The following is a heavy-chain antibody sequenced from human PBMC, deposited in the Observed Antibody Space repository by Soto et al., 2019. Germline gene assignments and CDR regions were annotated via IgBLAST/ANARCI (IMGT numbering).Heavy chain of an antibody. CDR1: GGSISSYY. J-gene: IGHJ4*02. V-gene: IGHV4-59*01. CDR2: IYYSGST. CDR3: ARMADFWSGYYLYYFDY. D-gene: IGHD3-3*01. Sequence: SETLSLTCTVSGGSISSYYWSWIRQPPGKGLEWIGYIYYSGSTNYNPSLKSRVTISVDTSKNQFSLKLSSVTAADTAVYYCARMADFWSGYYLYYFDYWGQGTLVTVS.